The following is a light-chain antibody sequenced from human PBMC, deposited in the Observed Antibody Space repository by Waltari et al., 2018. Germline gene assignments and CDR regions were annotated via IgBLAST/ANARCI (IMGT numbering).Light chain of an antibody. CDR3: QQYFNWPLT. Sequence: IVMPHPPGTLSVSPGQRAPLPCRASETIYNFLAWYQPKPGQSPRLLIHGISTRAAGVPARFTGSGSGADFTLTIDSLQSDDFALYFCQQYFNWPLTFGQGTKVEI. J-gene: IGKJ1*01. CDR1: ETIYNF. V-gene: IGKV3-15*01. CDR2: GIS.